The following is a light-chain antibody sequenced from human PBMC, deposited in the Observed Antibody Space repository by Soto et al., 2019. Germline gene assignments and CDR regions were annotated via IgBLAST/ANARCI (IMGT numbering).Light chain of an antibody. CDR3: QQYYSTPLT. CDR2: WAS. CDR1: QSVLYSSNEKNY. J-gene: IGKJ4*01. Sequence: DIVMTQSPDSLAVSLGERATINCKSSQSVLYSSNEKNYLAWYQQKPRQPPKLLIYWASNRESGVPARFSGSGSGTDFTLTISSLQAEDVAVYYCQQYYSTPLTFGGGTKVDIK. V-gene: IGKV4-1*01.